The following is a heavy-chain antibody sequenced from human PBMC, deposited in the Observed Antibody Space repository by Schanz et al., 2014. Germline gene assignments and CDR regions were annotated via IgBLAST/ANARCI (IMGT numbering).Heavy chain of an antibody. V-gene: IGHV3-48*01. Sequence: EVQLVESGGGLAQPGGSLRLSCAASGITFSGYSMNWVRQAPGKGLEWVSYISGSSSTKYYADSVKGRFTISRDNGKKSFYQKKNSLGAEAAVVYCGAKIYEGAFSSPRHDAFDVWGQGTVVTVSS. CDR1: GITFSGYS. CDR2: ISGSSSTK. D-gene: IGHD3-16*01. J-gene: IGHJ3*01. CDR3: AKIYEGAFSSPRHDAFDV.